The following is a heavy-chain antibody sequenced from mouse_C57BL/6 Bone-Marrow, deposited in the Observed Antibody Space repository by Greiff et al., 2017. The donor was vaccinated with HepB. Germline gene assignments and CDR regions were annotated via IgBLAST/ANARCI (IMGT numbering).Heavy chain of an antibody. CDR1: GFTFSDYG. Sequence: EVQLVESGGGLVKPGGSLKLSCAASGFTFSDYGMHWVRQAPEKGLGWVAYISSGSSTIYYADTVKGRLPISRDNAKNTLFLQLTTLRSEDTAMYYCARVPIYYGNCYAMDYWGQGTSVTVSS. J-gene: IGHJ4*01. D-gene: IGHD2-1*01. CDR3: ARVPIYYGNCYAMDY. CDR2: ISSGSSTI. V-gene: IGHV5-17*01.